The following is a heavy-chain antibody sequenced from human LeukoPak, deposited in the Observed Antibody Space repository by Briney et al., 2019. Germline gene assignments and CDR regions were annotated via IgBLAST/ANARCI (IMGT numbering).Heavy chain of an antibody. J-gene: IGHJ4*02. CDR3: ARHDGTYF. D-gene: IGHD1-26*01. V-gene: IGHV1-2*02. CDR1: GYTFTGYY. Sequence: ASVKVSCKASGYTFTGYYMHWVRQAPGQGLEWMGWINPNGGGTKYAQKFQGRVTMTRDTSISTAYMELSRLTSDDTALYYCARHDGTYFWGQGTLVTVSS. CDR2: INPNGGGT.